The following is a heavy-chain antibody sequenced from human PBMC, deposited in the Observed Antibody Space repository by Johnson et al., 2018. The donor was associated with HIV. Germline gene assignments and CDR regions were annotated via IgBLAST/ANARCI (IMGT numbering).Heavy chain of an antibody. D-gene: IGHD2-15*01. CDR3: ARLRSGNRAFDI. V-gene: IGHV3-11*04. Sequence: QVLLVESGGGVVQPGGSLRLSCAASGFTVSRNYMSWIRQAPGKGLEWVSYISSSGSTIYYADSVKGRFTISRDNAKNSLYLQMNSLRAEDTAVYYCARLRSGNRAFDIWGQGTMVTVSS. J-gene: IGHJ3*02. CDR1: GFTVSRNY. CDR2: ISSSGSTI.